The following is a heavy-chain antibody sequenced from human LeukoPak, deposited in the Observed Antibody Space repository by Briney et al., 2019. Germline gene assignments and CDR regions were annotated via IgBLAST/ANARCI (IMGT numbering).Heavy chain of an antibody. D-gene: IGHD3-10*01. J-gene: IGHJ4*02. CDR1: GFIFGDYG. V-gene: IGHV3-20*04. CDR3: AREPYGSGRNY. CDR2: INWNGGST. Sequence: GGSLRLSCAASGFIFGDYGMSWVRHAPGKGLEWVSGINWNGGSTGYADSVKGRFTISRDNAKNSLYLQMNSLRADDTALYYCAREPYGSGRNYWGQGTLVTVSS.